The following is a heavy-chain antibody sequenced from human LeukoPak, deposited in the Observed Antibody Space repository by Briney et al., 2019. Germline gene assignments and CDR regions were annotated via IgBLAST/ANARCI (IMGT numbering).Heavy chain of an antibody. Sequence: SETLSLTCAVYGGSFSGYYWSWIRQPPGKGLEWIGEINHSGSTNYNPSLKSRVTISVDTSKNQFTLKLSSVTAADTAVYYCARARPGNDGGNFDYWGQGTLVTVSS. CDR1: GGSFSGYY. CDR3: ARARPGNDGGNFDY. J-gene: IGHJ4*02. CDR2: INHSGST. D-gene: IGHD1-1*01. V-gene: IGHV4-34*01.